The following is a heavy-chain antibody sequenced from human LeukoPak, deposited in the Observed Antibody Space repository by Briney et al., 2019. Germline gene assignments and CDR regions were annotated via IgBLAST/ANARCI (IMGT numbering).Heavy chain of an antibody. V-gene: IGHV1-24*01. CDR1: GYTLTELS. Sequence: VASVKVSCKVSGYTLTELSMHWVRQAPGKGLEWMGGFDPEDGETIYAQKFQGRVTMTEDTSTDTAYIELSSLRSEDTAVYYCATMVRGTTNWFDPWGQGTLVTVSS. CDR3: ATMVRGTTNWFDP. D-gene: IGHD3-10*01. J-gene: IGHJ5*02. CDR2: FDPEDGET.